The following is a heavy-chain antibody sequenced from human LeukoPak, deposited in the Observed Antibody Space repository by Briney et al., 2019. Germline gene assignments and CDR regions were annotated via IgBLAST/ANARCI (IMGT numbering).Heavy chain of an antibody. CDR2: ISGSGGST. D-gene: IGHD3-10*01. CDR1: GFAFSSYA. Sequence: GGSLRLSCAASGFAFSSYAMSWVRQAPGKGLEWVSAISGSGGSTYYADSVKGRFTISRDNSKNTLYLQMNSLRAEDTAVYYCAKGAVITMVRGVISAHLDYWGQGTLVTVSS. V-gene: IGHV3-23*01. CDR3: AKGAVITMVRGVISAHLDY. J-gene: IGHJ4*02.